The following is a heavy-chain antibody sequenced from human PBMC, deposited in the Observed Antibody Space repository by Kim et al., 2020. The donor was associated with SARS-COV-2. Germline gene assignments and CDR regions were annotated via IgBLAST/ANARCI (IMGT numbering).Heavy chain of an antibody. D-gene: IGHD1-26*01. CDR2: VHSDGST. V-gene: IGHV4-59*08. Sequence: SETLSLTCTVSGDSMNGYFWSWIRQPPGKGLDWMGYVHSDGSTNYDPSLQSRVTISIQKSEKQFSLKLASVTAADTAVYYCARHSGRFYFDYWGQGTLVT. CDR1: GDSMNGYF. CDR3: ARHSGRFYFDY. J-gene: IGHJ4*02.